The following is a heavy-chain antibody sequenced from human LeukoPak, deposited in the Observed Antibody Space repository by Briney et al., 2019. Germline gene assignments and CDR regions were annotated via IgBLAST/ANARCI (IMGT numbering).Heavy chain of an antibody. V-gene: IGHV3-23*01. D-gene: IGHD2-15*01. CDR1: GFTFSNYG. CDR3: ARDCCSGGGPLDI. CDR2: IAVVGGNT. J-gene: IGHJ4*02. Sequence: HPGGSLRLSCAASGFTFSNYGMAWVRQAPGKGLEWVSTIAVVGGNTHYADSVEGRFTISRQDSNNALHLQLNGLRAEDTAIYYCARDCCSGGGPLDIWGQGTLVTVSS.